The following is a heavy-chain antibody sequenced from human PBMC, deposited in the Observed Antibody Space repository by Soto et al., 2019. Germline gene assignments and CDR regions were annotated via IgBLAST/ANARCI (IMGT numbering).Heavy chain of an antibody. Sequence: PGGSLRLSCAASGFTFSDYYMSWIRQAPGKGLEWVSYISNSGSTKFYADSVTGRFTISRDNAKNSLHLQMNSLRAEDTAVYYCARDQLYYNDISGRPLNAFDVWGQGTMVTVSS. J-gene: IGHJ3*01. CDR2: ISNSGSTK. CDR3: ARDQLYYNDISGRPLNAFDV. CDR1: GFTFSDYY. D-gene: IGHD3-22*01. V-gene: IGHV3-11*04.